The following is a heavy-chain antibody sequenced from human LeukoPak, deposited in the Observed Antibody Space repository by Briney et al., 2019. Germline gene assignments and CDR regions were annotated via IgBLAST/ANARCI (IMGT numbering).Heavy chain of an antibody. V-gene: IGHV3-23*01. CDR3: AKDQLVGATTY. Sequence: GGSLRLSCAASGFSFSSYAMSWVRQAPGKGLEWVSSISASDGSTYYTDSVKGRFTISRDNSENTLYLQMNSLRAKDTAVYYCAKDQLVGATTYWGQGTLVTVSS. J-gene: IGHJ4*02. CDR1: GFSFSSYA. CDR2: ISASDGST. D-gene: IGHD1-26*01.